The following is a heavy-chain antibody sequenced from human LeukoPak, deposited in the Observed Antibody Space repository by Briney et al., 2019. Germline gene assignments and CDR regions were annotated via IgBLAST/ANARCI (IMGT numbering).Heavy chain of an antibody. V-gene: IGHV1-18*01. J-gene: IGHJ3*02. Sequence: ASVKVSCKAFGYTFTSYGISWVRQAPGQGLEWMGWISAYNGNTNYAQKLQGRVTMTTDTSTSTAYMELRSLRSDDTAVYYCARGILRYFDWLYAFDIWGQGTMVTVSS. D-gene: IGHD3-9*01. CDR1: GYTFTSYG. CDR2: ISAYNGNT. CDR3: ARGILRYFDWLYAFDI.